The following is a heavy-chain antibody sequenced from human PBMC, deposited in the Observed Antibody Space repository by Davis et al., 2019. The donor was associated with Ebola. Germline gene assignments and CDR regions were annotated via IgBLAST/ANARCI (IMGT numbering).Heavy chain of an antibody. CDR3: AVSLDADIVVVVAAPFDY. V-gene: IGHV1-69*06. D-gene: IGHD2-15*01. J-gene: IGHJ4*02. Sequence: SSVTVSCKASGGTFSSYAISWVRPAPGQGLEWMGGIIPIFGTANYAQQFQGRVTITADKSTSTAYMELSSLRSEDTAVYYCAVSLDADIVVVVAAPFDYWGQGTLVTVSS. CDR2: IIPIFGTA. CDR1: GGTFSSYA.